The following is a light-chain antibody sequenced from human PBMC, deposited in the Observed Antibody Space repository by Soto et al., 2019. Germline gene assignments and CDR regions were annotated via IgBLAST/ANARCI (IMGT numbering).Light chain of an antibody. V-gene: IGKV1-5*03. J-gene: IGKJ4*01. Sequence: DIQMTQTPSTRSASVGDRVTMTCRASQSISNSLAWYQQKPGKAPKLLIYRASALQSGVPSRFSGSGSGTEFTLTIDSLQPDDVATFYCQHYSTYPLTFGGGTRVDIK. CDR2: RAS. CDR1: QSISNS. CDR3: QHYSTYPLT.